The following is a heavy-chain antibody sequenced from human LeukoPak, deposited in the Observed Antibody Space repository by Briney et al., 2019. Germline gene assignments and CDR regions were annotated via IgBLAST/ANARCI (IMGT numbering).Heavy chain of an antibody. J-gene: IGHJ6*02. CDR2: ISGSGGST. CDR3: AKDLGGVVPAAIYYYYGMDV. V-gene: IGHV3-23*01. D-gene: IGHD2-2*01. CDR1: GFTFSSYA. Sequence: GGSLRLPCAASGFTFSSYAMSWVRQAPGKGLEWVSAISGSGGSTYYADSVKGRFTISRDNSKNTLYLQMNSLRAEDTAVYYCAKDLGGVVPAAIYYYYGMDVWGQGTTVTVSS.